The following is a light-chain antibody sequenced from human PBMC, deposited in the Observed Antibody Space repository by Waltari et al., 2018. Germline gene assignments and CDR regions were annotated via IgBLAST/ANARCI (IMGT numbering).Light chain of an antibody. CDR1: QSVSSN. Sequence: EIVMTQSPATLSVSPGDRATLSGRASQSVSSNLAWYQQKPGQAPRLLIYGASTRATGIPARFSGSGSGTEFTLTISSLQSEDFAVYYCQQYNNWPPWTFGQGTKVEIK. V-gene: IGKV3-15*01. CDR2: GAS. CDR3: QQYNNWPPWT. J-gene: IGKJ1*01.